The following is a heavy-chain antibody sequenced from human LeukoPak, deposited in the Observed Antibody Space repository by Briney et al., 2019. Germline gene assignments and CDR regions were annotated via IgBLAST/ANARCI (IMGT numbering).Heavy chain of an antibody. D-gene: IGHD4-11*01. CDR2: ISDDGKNK. Sequence: SGGSLRLSCAASGFTFSNYPMHWVRQAPGRGLEWEAVISDDGKNKYYADSVKGRFTISRDNSKNTLYLQMNSLRAEDTAVYFCARAAVSTTYYYYYMDVWGKGTTVTVS. J-gene: IGHJ6*03. CDR3: ARAAVSTTYYYYYMDV. V-gene: IGHV3-30*01. CDR1: GFTFSNYP.